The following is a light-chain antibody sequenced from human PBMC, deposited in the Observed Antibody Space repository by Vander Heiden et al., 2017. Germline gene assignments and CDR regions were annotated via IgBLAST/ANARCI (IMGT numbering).Light chain of an antibody. CDR2: DGS. CDR3: SSYRSGRNYV. V-gene: IGLV2-14*03. CDR1: SSDIGGYNF. J-gene: IGLJ1*01. Sequence: QSALTQPASVSASPGQSITISCTGASSDIGGYNFVSWYQQHPGKAPKLMIYDGSNRPSGVSNRFSGSKSGNTATLTISGLQAEDEADYYCSSYRSGRNYVFGTGTKVTVL.